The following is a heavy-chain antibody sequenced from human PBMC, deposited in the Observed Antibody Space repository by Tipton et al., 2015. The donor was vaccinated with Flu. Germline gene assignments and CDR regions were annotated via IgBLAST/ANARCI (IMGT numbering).Heavy chain of an antibody. J-gene: IGHJ6*02. V-gene: IGHV4-59*08. CDR2: IYNTWSI. D-gene: IGHD2-8*01. CDR1: ADSISSNY. Sequence: LRLSCSVSADSISSNYWSWIRQSPGKGLEWIGYIYNTWSINYNPSLKSRVTISVDTSKNQFSLNLRSVTAADTAVYYCARQDHGLDVWGQGTTVSVS. CDR3: ARQDHGLDV.